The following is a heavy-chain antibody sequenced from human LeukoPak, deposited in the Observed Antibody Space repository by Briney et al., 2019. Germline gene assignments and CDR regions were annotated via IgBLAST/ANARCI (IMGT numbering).Heavy chain of an antibody. CDR1: GGSITISSYY. J-gene: IGHJ1*01. D-gene: IGHD6-13*01. Sequence: SETLSLTCTVSGGSITISSYYWGWVRQPPGKGLEWIGSIYYSGNTYYNPSLKSRVTISVDTSKNQFSLKLSSVTAADTAVYYCARHFVSSWSSNFQHWGQGTLDTVSS. V-gene: IGHV4-39*01. CDR2: IYYSGNT. CDR3: ARHFVSSWSSNFQH.